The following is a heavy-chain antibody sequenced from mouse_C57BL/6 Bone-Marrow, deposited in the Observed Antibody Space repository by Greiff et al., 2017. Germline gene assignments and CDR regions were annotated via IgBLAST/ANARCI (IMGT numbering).Heavy chain of an antibody. Sequence: QVQLQQPGAELVKPGASVKLSCKASGYTFTSYWMHWVKQRPGQGLEWIGMIHPNSGSTNYNEKFKRKATLTVDKSSSTAYMQLSSLTSEDSAVYYCARSKRRIEPFAYWGQGTLVTVSA. CDR3: ARSKRRIEPFAY. CDR1: GYTFTSYW. V-gene: IGHV1-64*01. CDR2: IHPNSGST. J-gene: IGHJ3*01.